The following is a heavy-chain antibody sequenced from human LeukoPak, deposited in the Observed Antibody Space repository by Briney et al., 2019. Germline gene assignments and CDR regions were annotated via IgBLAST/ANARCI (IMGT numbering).Heavy chain of an antibody. Sequence: AAVKVSCKASGYTFTNYGFSWVRRAPGQGLEWMGWISANNSHTNYAQKFQGRVTMTADTSTSTAYMELRSLRSDDTAMYYCARAPMVGPTRVDFWGQGTLVTVSS. J-gene: IGHJ4*02. CDR1: GYTFTNYG. CDR3: ARAPMVGPTRVDF. D-gene: IGHD1-26*01. CDR2: ISANNSHT. V-gene: IGHV1-18*01.